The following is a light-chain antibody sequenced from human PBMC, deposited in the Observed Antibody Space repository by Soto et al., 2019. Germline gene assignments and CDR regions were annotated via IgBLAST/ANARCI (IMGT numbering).Light chain of an antibody. Sequence: QSMLTQPPSVSGAPGQRVTISCTGSSSNIGAGYDVHWYQQRPGTAPKLLIYGNKSRPSGVPDRFSGSKSGTSASLAITGLQAEDEADYYCQSCDSSLSVSYVFGTGTKVTVL. J-gene: IGLJ1*01. CDR2: GNK. CDR1: SSNIGAGYD. V-gene: IGLV1-40*01. CDR3: QSCDSSLSVSYV.